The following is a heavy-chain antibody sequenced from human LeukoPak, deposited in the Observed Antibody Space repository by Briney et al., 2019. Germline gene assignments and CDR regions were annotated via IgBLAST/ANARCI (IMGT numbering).Heavy chain of an antibody. V-gene: IGHV3-74*01. CDR1: GFTFSIPW. CDR3: VRSLTGRDEF. Sequence: GGSLRLSCIGSGFTFSIPWMYWVRQAPGEGLVWLSRINTDGSDIRYGASVKGRFTISRDNAKSTVYLQMNSLRVEDTAIYYCVRSLTGRDEFWGQGTLVTVSP. D-gene: IGHD3-10*01. CDR2: INTDGSDI. J-gene: IGHJ4*02.